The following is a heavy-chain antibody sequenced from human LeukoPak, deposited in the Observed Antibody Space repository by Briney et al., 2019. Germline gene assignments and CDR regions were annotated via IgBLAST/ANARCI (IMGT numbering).Heavy chain of an antibody. CDR2: ISSSSRYK. CDR1: GFSFRSYN. Sequence: TGGSLRLSCTASGFSFRSYNMNWVRQAPGKRPEWVSSISSSSRYKYYADSVKGRFTISRDNAKHSLYLQMNSLSAEDRALYYCARGASRADYWGQGTMVTVSS. J-gene: IGHJ4*02. V-gene: IGHV3-21*01. CDR3: ARGASRADY. D-gene: IGHD4/OR15-4a*01.